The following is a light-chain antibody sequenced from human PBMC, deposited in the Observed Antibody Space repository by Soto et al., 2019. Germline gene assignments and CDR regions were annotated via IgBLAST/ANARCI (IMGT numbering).Light chain of an antibody. CDR3: QQSYSAPLT. Sequence: DIQMTQSPSSLSASVGDRVTITCRASQSISNYLNWYQQKPGKAPKLLIYAASSLQSGVSSRFSGSGSGTDFTLTISSLQPEDFATFYCQQSYSAPLTFGPGTKVDIK. CDR1: QSISNY. V-gene: IGKV1-39*01. J-gene: IGKJ3*01. CDR2: AAS.